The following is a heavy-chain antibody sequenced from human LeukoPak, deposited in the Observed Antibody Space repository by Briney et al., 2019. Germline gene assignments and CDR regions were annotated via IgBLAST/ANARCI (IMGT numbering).Heavy chain of an antibody. D-gene: IGHD3-9*01. V-gene: IGHV3-11*06. CDR3: ARDLTGYYPTFAFDI. CDR2: ISSSSSYT. J-gene: IGHJ3*02. CDR1: GFTFSDYY. Sequence: GGSLRLSCAASGFTFSDYYMSWIRQAPGKGLEWVSYISSSSSYTNYADSVKGRFTISRDNAKSSLYLQMNSLRAEDTAVYYCARDLTGYYPTFAFDIWGQGTMVTVSS.